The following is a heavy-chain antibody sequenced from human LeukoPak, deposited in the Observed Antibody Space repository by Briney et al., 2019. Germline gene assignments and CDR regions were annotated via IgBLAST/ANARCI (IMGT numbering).Heavy chain of an antibody. CDR1: GFTFRSYG. V-gene: IGHV3-30*03. CDR3: ARETHSSSWPLEYYYGMDV. J-gene: IGHJ6*02. Sequence: GGSLRLSCAASGFTFRSYGMHWVRQAPGKGLEWVAVISYDGSNKYYADSVKGRFTISRDNSKNTLYLQMSSLRAEDTAVYYCARETHSSSWPLEYYYGMDVWGQGTTVTVSS. D-gene: IGHD6-13*01. CDR2: ISYDGSNK.